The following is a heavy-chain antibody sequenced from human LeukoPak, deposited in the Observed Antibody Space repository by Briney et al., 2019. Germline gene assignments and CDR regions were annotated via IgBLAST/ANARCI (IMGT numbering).Heavy chain of an antibody. CDR3: AKDMNSYGSGSSYNPWGPFDS. D-gene: IGHD3-10*01. CDR1: GFTFDNYA. CDR2: ISWNSGNT. V-gene: IGHV3-9*01. Sequence: GRSLRLSCAASGFTFDNYAMHWVRQTPGKSLEWVSDISWNSGNTGFADSVKGRVTISRDKTQNSLYLQMNSLTPEDTAFYFCAKDMNSYGSGSSYNPWGPFDSWGQGTLVTVSS. J-gene: IGHJ4*02.